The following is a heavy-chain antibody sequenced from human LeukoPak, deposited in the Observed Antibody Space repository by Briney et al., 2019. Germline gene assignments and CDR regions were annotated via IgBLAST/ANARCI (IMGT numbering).Heavy chain of an antibody. CDR3: AREADCSGGSCYRGAFDI. CDR1: GFTFSQYA. Sequence: GGSLRLSCAASGFTFSQYAMHWVRQAPGKGLEWVAAIWYDGSNDYYVDSVKGRFTISRDNSKNMVSLQMNSLRAEDTAVYYCAREADCSGGSCYRGAFDIWGQGQWSPSLQ. CDR2: IWYDGSND. V-gene: IGHV3-33*01. D-gene: IGHD2-15*01. J-gene: IGHJ3*02.